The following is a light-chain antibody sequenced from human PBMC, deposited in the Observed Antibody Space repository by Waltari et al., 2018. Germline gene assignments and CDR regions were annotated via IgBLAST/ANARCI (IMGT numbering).Light chain of an antibody. V-gene: IGKV3-20*01. CDR3: HQYGDFPRT. Sequence: EIVLTQSPGTLSLSPGESVTLSCRASQRLGLLRTVAWFQQKPGQAPRLLIYGVSDRATGIPSRCSGDGSGVDFTLTIDRLEPADFAVYYCHQYGDFPRTFGPGTYVE. J-gene: IGKJ1*01. CDR2: GVS. CDR1: QRLGLLRT.